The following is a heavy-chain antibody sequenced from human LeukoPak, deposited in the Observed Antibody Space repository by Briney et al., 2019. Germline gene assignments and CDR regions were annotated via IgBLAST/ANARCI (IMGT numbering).Heavy chain of an antibody. V-gene: IGHV5-51*01. CDR1: GYSFTSYW. J-gene: IGHJ4*02. CDR3: ARHIGYSAWNPDY. D-gene: IGHD5-12*01. Sequence: GESLKISCKASGYSFTSYWIGWVRQMPGKGLEWMGITYPYDSDTRYSPSFQGQVTISADKSISTAYLQWSNLKASDTATYYCARHIGYSAWNPDYWGQGTLVTVSS. CDR2: TYPYDSDT.